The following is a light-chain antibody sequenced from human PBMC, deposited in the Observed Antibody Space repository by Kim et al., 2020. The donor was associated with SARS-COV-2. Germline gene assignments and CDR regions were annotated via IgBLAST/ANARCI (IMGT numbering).Light chain of an antibody. CDR3: QQRSNWPLT. V-gene: IGKV3-11*01. J-gene: IGKJ4*01. CDR1: QSVSSY. CDR2: DAS. Sequence: EIVLTQSPATLSLSPGERATLSCRASQSVSSYLAWYQQKPGQAPRLLIYDASNRATGIPARFSGSGSGTDFTLTISSLEPEDFAVYYGQQRSNWPLTFGGGTKLEI.